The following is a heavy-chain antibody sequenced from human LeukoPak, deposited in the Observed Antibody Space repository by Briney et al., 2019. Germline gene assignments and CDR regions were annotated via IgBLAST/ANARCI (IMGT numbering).Heavy chain of an antibody. Sequence: GESLKISCKGSGYSFTSYWIGWVRQMPGKGLEWMGIIYPGDSDTRYSPSFQGQVTISADKSISTAYLQWSSLKASDTAMYYCARLWGHSSGWYVDYYYYMDVWGKGTTVTVSS. V-gene: IGHV5-51*01. D-gene: IGHD6-19*01. CDR1: GYSFTSYW. CDR2: IYPGDSDT. J-gene: IGHJ6*03. CDR3: ARLWGHSSGWYVDYYYYMDV.